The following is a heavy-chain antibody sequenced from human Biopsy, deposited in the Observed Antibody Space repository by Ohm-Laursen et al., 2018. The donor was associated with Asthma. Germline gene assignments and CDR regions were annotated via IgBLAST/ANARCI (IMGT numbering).Heavy chain of an antibody. J-gene: IGHJ3*02. D-gene: IGHD3-9*01. CDR2: INAGNGNT. CDR1: GYTFISYA. CDR3: ARTYYDFLTGQVNDAFDI. Sequence: ASVKVSCKASGYTFISYAIHWVRQAPGQRLEWVRWINAGNGNTKYSQKFQGRVTITRDTSASTAYMELSSLRSEDTAVYYCARTYYDFLTGQVNDAFDIWGQGTMVTVSS. V-gene: IGHV1-3*01.